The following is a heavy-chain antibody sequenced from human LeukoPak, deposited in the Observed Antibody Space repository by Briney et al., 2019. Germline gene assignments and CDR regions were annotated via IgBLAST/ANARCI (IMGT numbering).Heavy chain of an antibody. CDR1: GGTFSSYA. D-gene: IGHD2-2*01. Sequence: SVKASCKASGGTFSSYAISWVRQAPGQVVGWMGRIIHILVIANYEQTFQGSVTITADKSTSTAYLELSSLRSDDTAVYYCARQVPAAEWGQGTLVTVSS. CDR2: IIHILVIA. CDR3: ARQVPAAE. V-gene: IGHV1-69*04. J-gene: IGHJ4*02.